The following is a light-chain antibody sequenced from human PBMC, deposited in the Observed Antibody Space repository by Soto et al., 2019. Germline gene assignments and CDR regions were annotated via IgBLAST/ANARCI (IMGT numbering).Light chain of an antibody. CDR3: QQYGSSGT. CDR1: QSVSNNY. V-gene: IGKV3-20*01. J-gene: IGKJ1*01. CDR2: GAS. Sequence: EIVLTQSPGTLSLSPGERATLSCRASQSVSNNYLAWYQQKPGQAPRLLIYGASNRATGIPDRFSGSGSGTDFTITSSGLEPEDFAVYYCQQYGSSGTFGQGTKVDIK.